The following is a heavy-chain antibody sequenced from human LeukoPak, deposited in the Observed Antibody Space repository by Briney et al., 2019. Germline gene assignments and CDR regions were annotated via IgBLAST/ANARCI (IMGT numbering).Heavy chain of an antibody. CDR1: GFTFDNFA. Sequence: GGSLRLSCAPSGFTFDNFATTWVRHAPGKGLEWVSEITWSGGSTYYADSVKGRFTISRDNSKNTLYLQMNSLRAEDTAIYYCARELFDFDYWGQGTLVTVSS. J-gene: IGHJ4*02. CDR2: ITWSGGST. CDR3: ARELFDFDY. D-gene: IGHD3-10*01. V-gene: IGHV3-23*01.